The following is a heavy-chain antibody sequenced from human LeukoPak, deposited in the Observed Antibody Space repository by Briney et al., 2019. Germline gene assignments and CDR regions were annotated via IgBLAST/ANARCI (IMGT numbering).Heavy chain of an antibody. CDR3: AKDLQDCSSTSCYPDY. D-gene: IGHD2-2*01. V-gene: IGHV3-30*02. J-gene: IGHJ4*02. CDR2: IRYDGSNK. CDR1: GFTFSSYG. Sequence: GGSLRLSCAASGFTFSSYGMHWVRQAPGKGLEWVAFIRYDGSNKYYADSVKGRFTISRDNSKNTLYLQMNSLRAEDTAVYYCAKDLQDCSSTSCYPDYWGQGTLVTVSS.